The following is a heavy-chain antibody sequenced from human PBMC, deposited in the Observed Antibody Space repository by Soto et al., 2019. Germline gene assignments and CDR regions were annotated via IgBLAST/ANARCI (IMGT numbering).Heavy chain of an antibody. V-gene: IGHV3-23*01. D-gene: IGHD3-10*01. Sequence: GGSLRLSCAASGFTFSSYAMSWVRQAPGKGLEWVSAISGSGGSTYYADSVKGRFTISRDNSKNTLYLQMNSLRAEDTAVYYCAKDRVRGNKRVSYYYYYGMDVRGQGTTVTVSS. CDR2: ISGSGGST. CDR1: GFTFSSYA. CDR3: AKDRVRGNKRVSYYYYYGMDV. J-gene: IGHJ6*02.